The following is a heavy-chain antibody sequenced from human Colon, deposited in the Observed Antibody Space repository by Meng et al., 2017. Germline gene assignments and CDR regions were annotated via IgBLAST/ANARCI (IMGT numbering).Heavy chain of an antibody. D-gene: IGHD1-26*01. CDR2: INPNSGGT. V-gene: IGHV1-2*02. Sequence: QVKLVQSGAEMKKPGASVKVSCKTSGYIFTYYGISWVRQAPGQGLEWMGSINPNSGGTNYAQKFQGRVTMTRDTSINTAYMELSRLRSDDTAVYYCATVSGGDFDYWGQGTLVTVSS. CDR1: GYIFTYYG. J-gene: IGHJ4*02. CDR3: ATVSGGDFDY.